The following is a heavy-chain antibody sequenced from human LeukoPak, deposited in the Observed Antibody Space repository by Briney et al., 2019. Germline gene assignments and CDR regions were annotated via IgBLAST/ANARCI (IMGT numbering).Heavy chain of an antibody. V-gene: IGHV3-30*03. D-gene: IGHD3-22*01. CDR1: GFTFSSYG. Sequence: PGRSLRLSCAVSGFTFSSYGMHWVRQAPGKGLEWVAVISYDGSKRYFADSVKGRFTISRDNSKNTLYLQMNSLRAEDTAVYYCXXXYVDSSGYYYAFDIWGQGTMVTVSS. CDR2: ISYDGSKR. J-gene: IGHJ3*02. CDR3: XXXYVDSSGYYYAFDI.